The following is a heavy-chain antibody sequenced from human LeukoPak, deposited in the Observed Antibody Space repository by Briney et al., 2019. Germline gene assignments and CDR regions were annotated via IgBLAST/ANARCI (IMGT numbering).Heavy chain of an antibody. J-gene: IGHJ6*02. CDR3: ASSYSSTLYYYYGMDV. CDR1: GGSISSSSYY. V-gene: IGHV4-39*07. CDR2: IYYSGST. D-gene: IGHD6-13*01. Sequence: SETLSLTCTVSGGSISSSSYYWGWIRQPPGKGLEWIGSIYYSGSTYYNPSLKSRVTISVDTSKNQFSLKLSSVTAADTAVYYYASSYSSTLYYYYGMDVWGQGTTVTVSS.